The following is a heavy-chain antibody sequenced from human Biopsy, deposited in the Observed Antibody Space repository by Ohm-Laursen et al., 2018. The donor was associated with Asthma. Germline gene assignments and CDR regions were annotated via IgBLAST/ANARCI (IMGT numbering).Heavy chain of an antibody. D-gene: IGHD6-6*01. V-gene: IGHV3-30*03. CDR3: ARAISSSWWAVEY. CDR2: ISFDGSTK. J-gene: IGHJ4*02. Sequence: SLRLSYAASGLTFRNYGMHWVRQAPGKGLEWVALISFDGSTKYFADSVKGRFTISRDNSKNTLYLQMNSLRVEDTAVYYCARAISSSWWAVEYWGQGTLVTVSS. CDR1: GLTFRNYG.